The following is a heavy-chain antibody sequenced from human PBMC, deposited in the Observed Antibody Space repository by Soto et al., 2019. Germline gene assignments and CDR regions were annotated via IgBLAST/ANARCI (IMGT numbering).Heavy chain of an antibody. CDR3: ARPVRYSSGTSNWFDP. J-gene: IGHJ5*02. Sequence: SETLSLTCTVSGGSISGSSYYWGWIRQPPEKGLEWIGNIYLSGTTYYNPSLKSRVTISYDASWNQSSLNLRSVTAADTAVYYCARPVRYSSGTSNWFDPWGQGTLVTVSS. D-gene: IGHD6-19*01. V-gene: IGHV4-39*01. CDR2: IYLSGTT. CDR1: GGSISGSSYY.